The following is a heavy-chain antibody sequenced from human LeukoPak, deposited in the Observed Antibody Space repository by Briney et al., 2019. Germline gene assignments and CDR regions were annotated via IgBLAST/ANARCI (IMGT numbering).Heavy chain of an antibody. CDR2: INPNSGGT. CDR1: GYTFTGYY. J-gene: IGHJ4*02. CDR3: ARGGAGEGYCSSSSCYGHDY. V-gene: IGHV1-2*02. Sequence: GASVKVSCKASGYTFTGYYMHWVRQAPGQGLEWMGWINPNSGGTNYAQKFQGRVTMTRETSISAAYMELSRLRSDDTAVYYCARGGAGEGYCSSSSCYGHDYWGQGTLVTVSS. D-gene: IGHD2-15*01.